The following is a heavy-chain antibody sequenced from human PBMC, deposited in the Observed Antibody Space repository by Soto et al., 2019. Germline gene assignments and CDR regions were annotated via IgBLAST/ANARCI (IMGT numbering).Heavy chain of an antibody. D-gene: IGHD3-3*01. J-gene: IGHJ3*02. CDR3: ASTIFGVVTPPFDAFDI. Sequence: GESLKISCKGSGYSFTSYWIGWVRQMPGKGLEWMGIIYPGDSDTRYSPSFQGQVTISADKSISTAYLQWSSLKASDTAMYYCASTIFGVVTPPFDAFDIWGQGTMVTVSS. V-gene: IGHV5-51*01. CDR2: IYPGDSDT. CDR1: GYSFTSYW.